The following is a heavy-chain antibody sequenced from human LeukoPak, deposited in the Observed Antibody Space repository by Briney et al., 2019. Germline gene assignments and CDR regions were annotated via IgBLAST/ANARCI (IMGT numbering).Heavy chain of an antibody. Sequence: SETLSLTCTVSGVSISSYYWSWIRQPPGKGLEWIGYIYYSGSTNYNPSLKSRVTISVDTSKNQFSLKLSSVTAADTAVYYCAREAYSGSYYSAFDIWGQGTMVTVSS. V-gene: IGHV4-59*01. CDR2: IYYSGST. D-gene: IGHD1-26*01. CDR3: AREAYSGSYYSAFDI. CDR1: GVSISSYY. J-gene: IGHJ3*02.